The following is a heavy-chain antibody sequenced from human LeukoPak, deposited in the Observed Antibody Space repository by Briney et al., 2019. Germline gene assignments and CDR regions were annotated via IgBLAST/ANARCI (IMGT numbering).Heavy chain of an antibody. CDR2: INPNSGGT. V-gene: IGHV1-2*02. D-gene: IGHD3-10*01. Sequence: ASVKVSCKASGYTFTSYYMHWVRQAPGQGLEWMGWINPNSGGTNYAQKFQGRVTMTRDTSISTAYMELSRLRSDDTAVYYCARLTYYYGSGILPWGQGTLVTVSS. CDR1: GYTFTSYY. J-gene: IGHJ4*02. CDR3: ARLTYYYGSGILP.